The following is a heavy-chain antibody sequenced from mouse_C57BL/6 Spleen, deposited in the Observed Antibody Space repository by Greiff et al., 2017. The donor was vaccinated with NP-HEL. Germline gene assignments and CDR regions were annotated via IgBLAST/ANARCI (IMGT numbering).Heavy chain of an antibody. Sequence: VQLQQSGPELVKPGASVKISCKASGYSFTDYNMNWVKQSNGKSLEWIGVINPNYGTTSSNQKFKGKATLTVDQSSSTAYMQLNSLTSEDSAVYYCAKNYHGSSYVFDYWGQGTTLTVSS. CDR1: GYSFTDYN. J-gene: IGHJ2*01. CDR3: AKNYHGSSYVFDY. CDR2: INPNYGTT. V-gene: IGHV1-39*01. D-gene: IGHD1-1*01.